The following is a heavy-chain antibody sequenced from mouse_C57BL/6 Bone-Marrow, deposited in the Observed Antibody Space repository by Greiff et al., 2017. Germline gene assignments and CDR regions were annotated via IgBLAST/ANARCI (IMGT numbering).Heavy chain of an antibody. Sequence: QVQLQQSGPELVKPGASVKISCKASGYSFTSYYIHWVKQRPGQGLEWIGWIYPGSGNTKYNEKFKGKATLTADTSSSTAYMQLSSLTSEDSAVYYCARGTTVVRDWYFDVWGTGTTVTVSS. CDR1: GYSFTSYY. CDR3: ARGTTVVRDWYFDV. J-gene: IGHJ1*03. CDR2: IYPGSGNT. D-gene: IGHD1-1*01. V-gene: IGHV1-66*01.